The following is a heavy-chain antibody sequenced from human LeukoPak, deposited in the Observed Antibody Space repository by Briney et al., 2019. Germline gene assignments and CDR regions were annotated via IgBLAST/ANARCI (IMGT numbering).Heavy chain of an antibody. Sequence: PGRSLRLSCAASGFIFSSYGMHWVRQAPGKGLEWAAVISHDGSDKYYADPVKGRFTISRDNSKNTLYLQMNSLRVEDTAVYYCAKGVYGLRTTSFADYWGQGTLVTVSS. CDR3: AKGVYGLRTTSFADY. CDR1: GFIFSSYG. J-gene: IGHJ4*02. D-gene: IGHD3-10*01. CDR2: ISHDGSDK. V-gene: IGHV3-30*18.